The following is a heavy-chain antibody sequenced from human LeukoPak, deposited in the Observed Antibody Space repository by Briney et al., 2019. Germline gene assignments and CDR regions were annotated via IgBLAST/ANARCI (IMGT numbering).Heavy chain of an antibody. J-gene: IGHJ4*02. CDR2: IPHDGSNK. D-gene: IGHD6-19*01. Sequence: GGSLRLSCAASGFTFSTFGMHWVRQAPGKGLEWVSFIPHDGSNKFYADSVRGRFTISRDNSRNTVYLQMKSLRIEDTALYYCAKDRTKWLEGEFDYWGQGSLVSVSS. CDR1: GFTFSTFG. V-gene: IGHV3-30*02. CDR3: AKDRTKWLEGEFDY.